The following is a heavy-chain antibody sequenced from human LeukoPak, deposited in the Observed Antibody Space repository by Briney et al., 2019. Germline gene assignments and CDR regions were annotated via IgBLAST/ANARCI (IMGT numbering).Heavy chain of an antibody. CDR2: INSDGSST. V-gene: IGHV3-74*01. J-gene: IGHJ4*02. CDR3: ARDQQWLDIDY. CDR1: GFTFSSYW. Sequence: GGSLRLSCAAPGFTFSSYWMHWVRHAPGKGLVWVSRINSDGSSTSYADSVKGRFTISRDNAKNTLYLQMNSLRAEDTAVYYCARDQQWLDIDYWGQGTLVTVSS. D-gene: IGHD6-19*01.